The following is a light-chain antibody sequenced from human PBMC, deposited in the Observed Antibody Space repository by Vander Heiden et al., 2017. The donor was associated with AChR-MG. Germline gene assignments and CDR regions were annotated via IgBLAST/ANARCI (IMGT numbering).Light chain of an antibody. V-gene: IGLV1-47*01. J-gene: IGLJ3*02. Sequence: QSVLTQPPSASGTPGQRVTISCSGSSSNLGSNYVYWYQQLPGTAPKLLIYRNNKRPSGVPDRFSGSKSGTSAAVAISGLRSEDEADYYCAAWDDSLSGWVFGGGTKLTVL. CDR1: SSNLGSNY. CDR2: RNN. CDR3: AAWDDSLSGWV.